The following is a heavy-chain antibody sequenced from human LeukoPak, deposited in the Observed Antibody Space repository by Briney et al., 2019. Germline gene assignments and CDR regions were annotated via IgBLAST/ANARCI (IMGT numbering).Heavy chain of an antibody. Sequence: GGSLRLSCAASGFTVSSNSMTWVRQAPGKGLEWVSVIYSGGSTYYTDSVKGRFTISRDSSKNTLYLQMNRLRVEDTAVYYCARDEPSPDSTDLDYWGQGTLVTVSS. CDR2: IYSGGST. CDR1: GFTVSSNS. CDR3: ARDEPSPDSTDLDY. J-gene: IGHJ4*02. V-gene: IGHV3-66*01. D-gene: IGHD2/OR15-2a*01.